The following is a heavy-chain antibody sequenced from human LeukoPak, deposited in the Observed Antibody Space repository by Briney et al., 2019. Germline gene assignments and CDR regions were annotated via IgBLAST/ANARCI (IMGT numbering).Heavy chain of an antibody. CDR2: INPNSGGT. CDR1: GYTFTGYY. V-gene: IGHV1-2*02. J-gene: IGHJ4*02. D-gene: IGHD3-22*01. CDR3: ARRGSSGYYYEY. Sequence: ASVKVSCKASGYTFTGYYMHWVRQAPGQGLEWMGWINPNSGGTYYAQKFQGRVTMTSDTSITTAYMELSRLRSDDTAVYYCARRGSSGYYYEYWGQGTQVTVSS.